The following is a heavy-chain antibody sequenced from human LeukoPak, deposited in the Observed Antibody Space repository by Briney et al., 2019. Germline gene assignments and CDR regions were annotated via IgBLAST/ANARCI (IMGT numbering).Heavy chain of an antibody. CDR3: ARVYSSSWYLYFDH. J-gene: IGHJ4*02. D-gene: IGHD6-13*01. Sequence: SVKASCKASGGTFSSFAISWLRQAPGQGIEWMGEIIPIFGAPNYAQKFQGRVRITADESTSTAYMQLSSLRSEDTAVYFCARVYSSSWYLYFDHWGQGTMVTVSS. CDR2: IIPIFGAP. V-gene: IGHV1-69*01. CDR1: GGTFSSFA.